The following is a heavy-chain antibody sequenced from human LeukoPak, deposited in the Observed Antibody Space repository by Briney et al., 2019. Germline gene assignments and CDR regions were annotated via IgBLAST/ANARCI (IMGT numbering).Heavy chain of an antibody. V-gene: IGHV4-38-2*02. J-gene: IGHJ4*02. CDR1: GYSISSGYY. Sequence: SETLSLTCTVSGYSISSGYYWGWIRQPPGKGLEWIGSIYHSGSTYYNPSLKGRVTISVDTSKNQFSLKLSSVTAADTAVYYCARTTPAYQVAARFDYWGQGTLVTVSS. D-gene: IGHD6-6*01. CDR3: ARTTPAYQVAARFDY. CDR2: IYHSGST.